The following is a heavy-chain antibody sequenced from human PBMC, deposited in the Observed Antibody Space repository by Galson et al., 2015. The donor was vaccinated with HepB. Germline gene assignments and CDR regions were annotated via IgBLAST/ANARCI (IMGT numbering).Heavy chain of an antibody. CDR2: ISYDGSNK. V-gene: IGHV3-30-3*01. J-gene: IGHJ4*02. D-gene: IGHD5-18*01. CDR1: GFTFSGYA. Sequence: SLRLSCAASGFTFSGYAMHWVRQAPGKGLEWVAVISYDGSNKYYADSVKGRFTISRDNSKNTLYLQMNSLRAEDTAVYYCARARGYSYGSGLDYWGQGTLVTVSS. CDR3: ARARGYSYGSGLDY.